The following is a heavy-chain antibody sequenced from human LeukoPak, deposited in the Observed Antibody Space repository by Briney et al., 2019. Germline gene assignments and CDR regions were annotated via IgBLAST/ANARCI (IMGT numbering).Heavy chain of an antibody. CDR3: ARGTAYYYDSSGYYYFDY. CDR1: GDTFSSYA. V-gene: IGHV1-69*05. D-gene: IGHD3-22*01. J-gene: IGHJ4*02. CDR2: IIPIFGTA. Sequence: SVKVSCRASGDTFSSYAISLVRQAPGQGLEWMGGIIPIFGTANYAQKFQGRVTITTDESTSTAYMELSSLRSEDTAVYYCARGTAYYYDSSGYYYFDYWRQGTLVTVSS.